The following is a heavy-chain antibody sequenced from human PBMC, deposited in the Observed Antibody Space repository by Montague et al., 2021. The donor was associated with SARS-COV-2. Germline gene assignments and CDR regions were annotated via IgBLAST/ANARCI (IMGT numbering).Heavy chain of an antibody. V-gene: IGHV3-33*01. CDR3: AREAEIFGVVISPLFY. CDR1: GFTFSSYG. Sequence: SRRLSCAASGFTFSSYGMHWVRQAPGKGLEWVAVIWYDGSNKYYADSVKGRFTISRDNSKNTLYLQMNSLRAEDTAVYYCAREAEIFGVVISPLFYWGQGTLVTVSS. J-gene: IGHJ4*02. D-gene: IGHD3-3*01. CDR2: IWYDGSNK.